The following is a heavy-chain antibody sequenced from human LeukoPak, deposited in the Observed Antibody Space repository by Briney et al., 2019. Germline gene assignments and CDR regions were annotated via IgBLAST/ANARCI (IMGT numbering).Heavy chain of an antibody. J-gene: IGHJ4*02. CDR3: ARLYSSSPLDY. CDR1: GFTVSSNY. CDR2: IYSGGST. Sequence: LTGGSLRLSCAASGFTVSSNYMSWVRQAPGKGLEWVSVIYSGGSTYYADSVKGRFTISRDNSKNTLYLQMNSLGAEDTAVYYCARLYSSSPLDYWGQGTLVTVSS. D-gene: IGHD6-6*01. V-gene: IGHV3-53*01.